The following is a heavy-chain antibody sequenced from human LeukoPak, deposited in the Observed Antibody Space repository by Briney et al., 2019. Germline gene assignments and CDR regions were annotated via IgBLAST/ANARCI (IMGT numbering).Heavy chain of an antibody. D-gene: IGHD3-10*01. CDR2: INTNTGNP. Sequence: ASVKVSCKASGYTFTSYAMNWVRQAPGQGLEWMGWINTNTGNPTYAQGFTGRFVFSLDTSVSTAYLQISSLKAEDTAVYYCAKDYYGSGSYPDPSDYWGQGTLVTVSS. CDR3: AKDYYGSGSYPDPSDY. CDR1: GYTFTSYA. J-gene: IGHJ4*02. V-gene: IGHV7-4-1*02.